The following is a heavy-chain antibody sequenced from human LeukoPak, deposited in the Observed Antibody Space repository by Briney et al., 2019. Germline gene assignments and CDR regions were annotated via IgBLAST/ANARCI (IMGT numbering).Heavy chain of an antibody. J-gene: IGHJ6*02. V-gene: IGHV3-33*08. CDR2: IWYDGSNK. D-gene: IGHD5-12*01. CDR1: GFTFSSYG. Sequence: GGSLRLSCAASGFTFSSYGMHWARQAPGKGLEWVAVIWYDGSNKYYADSVKGRFTISRDNSKNTLYLQMNSLRAEDTAVYYCARASDIVDPPGYYYYGMDVWGQGTTVTVSS. CDR3: ARASDIVDPPGYYYYGMDV.